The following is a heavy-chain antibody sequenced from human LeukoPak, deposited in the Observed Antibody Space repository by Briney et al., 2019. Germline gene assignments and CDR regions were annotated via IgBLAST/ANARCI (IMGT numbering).Heavy chain of an antibody. CDR3: ARDLGPYYDTSDNWFDP. J-gene: IGHJ5*02. D-gene: IGHD3-22*01. V-gene: IGHV3-74*01. CDR1: GFTFSNYW. CDR2: INSDGINT. Sequence: SGGSLRLSCAASGFTFSNYWMHWVRQAPGKGLVWVSRINSDGINTSYADSVKGRFTISRDNAKNTLNLQMNSLRAEDTAVYYCARDLGPYYDTSDNWFDPWGQGTLVTVSS.